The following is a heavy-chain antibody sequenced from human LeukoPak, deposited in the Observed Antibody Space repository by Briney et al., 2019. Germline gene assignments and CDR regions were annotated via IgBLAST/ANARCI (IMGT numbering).Heavy chain of an antibody. Sequence: ASVKVSCKASGYTFTSYDTNWVRQATGQGLGWMGWMNPNSGNTGYAQKFQGRVTMTRNTSISTAYMELSSLRSEDTAVYYCARRYCSSTSCYFDSGTIDYWGQGTLVTVSS. D-gene: IGHD2-2*01. J-gene: IGHJ4*02. CDR1: GYTFTSYD. CDR3: ARRYCSSTSCYFDSGTIDY. CDR2: MNPNSGNT. V-gene: IGHV1-8*01.